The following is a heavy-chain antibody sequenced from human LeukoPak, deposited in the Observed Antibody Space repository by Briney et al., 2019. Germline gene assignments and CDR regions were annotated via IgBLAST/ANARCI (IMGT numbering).Heavy chain of an antibody. Sequence: GGSLRLSCTASGFTFGDYAMSWFRQAPGKGLEWVGFIRSKTYGGTTEYAASVKGIFTIPRDEYKSIAYIQMNSLKPEDKAVYYCTTPSGPMGDYGDYVFDYWGQGTLVTVSS. CDR3: TTPSGPMGDYGDYVFDY. V-gene: IGHV3-49*03. CDR1: GFTFGDYA. J-gene: IGHJ4*02. CDR2: IRSKTYGGTT. D-gene: IGHD4-17*01.